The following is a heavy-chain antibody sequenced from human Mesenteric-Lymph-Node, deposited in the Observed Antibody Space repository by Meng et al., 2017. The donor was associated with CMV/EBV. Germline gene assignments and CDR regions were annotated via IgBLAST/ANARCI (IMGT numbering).Heavy chain of an antibody. CDR2: IIPIFGAA. J-gene: IGHJ4*02. Sequence: SVKVSCKAFGGTFSSYAISWVRQAPGQGLEWMGGIIPIFGAANYAQKFQGRVTMTRDTSISTAYMELSSLRSEDTAVYFCARGRQLGVPYYFDYWGQGTLVTVSS. CDR1: GGTFSSYA. CDR3: ARGRQLGVPYYFDY. V-gene: IGHV1-69*05. D-gene: IGHD2-2*01.